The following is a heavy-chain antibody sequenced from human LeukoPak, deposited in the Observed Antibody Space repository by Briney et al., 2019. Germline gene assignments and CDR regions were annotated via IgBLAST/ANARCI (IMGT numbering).Heavy chain of an antibody. D-gene: IGHD2-8*02. CDR3: AKSPLDIVLVVYAKYYFDY. CDR2: ISGSGGST. V-gene: IGHV3-23*01. J-gene: IGHJ4*02. Sequence: PGGSLRLSCAASGFTFSSYSMSWVRRPPGKGLEWVSAISGSGGSTYYADSVKGRFTISRDNSKNTLYLQMNSLIAEDTAVYYCAKSPLDIVLVVYAKYYFDYWGQGTLVTVSS. CDR1: GFTFSSYS.